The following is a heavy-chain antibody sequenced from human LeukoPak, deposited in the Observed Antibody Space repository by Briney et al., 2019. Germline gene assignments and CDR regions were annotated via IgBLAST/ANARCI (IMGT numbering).Heavy chain of an antibody. CDR2: IYTSGST. CDR3: ARDPIFGNSLDY. Sequence: SETLSLTCSVSGGSISTYYWTWIRQPPGKGLEWIGRIYTSGSTNYNPSLKSRVTISVDTSKNQFSLKLSSVTAADTAVYYCARDPIFGNSLDYWGQGTLVTVSS. D-gene: IGHD4-23*01. J-gene: IGHJ4*02. CDR1: GGSISTYY. V-gene: IGHV4-4*08.